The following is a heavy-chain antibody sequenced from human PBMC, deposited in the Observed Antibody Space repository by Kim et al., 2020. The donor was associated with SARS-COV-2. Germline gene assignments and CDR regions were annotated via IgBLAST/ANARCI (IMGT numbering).Heavy chain of an antibody. CDR2: ISAYNGNT. J-gene: IGHJ5*02. V-gene: IGHV1-18*01. CDR1: GYTFTSYG. Sequence: ASVKVSCKASGYTFTSYGISWVRQAPGQGLEWMGWISAYNGNTNYAQKLQGRVTMTTDTSTSTAYMELRSLRSDDTAVYYCARDKGYTYYYDSSGSPGFGPWGQGTLVTVSS. D-gene: IGHD3-22*01. CDR3: ARDKGYTYYYDSSGSPGFGP.